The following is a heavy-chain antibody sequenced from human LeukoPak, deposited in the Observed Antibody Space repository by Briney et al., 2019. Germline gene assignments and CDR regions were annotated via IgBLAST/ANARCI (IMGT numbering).Heavy chain of an antibody. CDR1: GGSISSYY. J-gene: IGHJ4*02. CDR2: IYYSGST. V-gene: IGHV4-39*07. Sequence: SETLSLTCTVSGGSISSYYWGWIRQPPGKGLEWIGSIYYSGSTYYNPSLKSRVTISVDTSKNQFSLKLSSVTAADTAVYYCARAGVEIVLMMYAISPPLRFFDYWGQGTLVTVSS. D-gene: IGHD2-8*01. CDR3: ARAGVEIVLMMYAISPPLRFFDY.